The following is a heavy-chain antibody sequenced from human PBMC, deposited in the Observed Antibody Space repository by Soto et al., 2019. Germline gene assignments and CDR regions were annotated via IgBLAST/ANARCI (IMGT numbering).Heavy chain of an antibody. V-gene: IGHV4-39*01. CDR1: GGSISSGSYY. CDR2: IYYRGNT. J-gene: IGHJ4*02. Sequence: ASETLSLTCTVSGGSISSGSYYWGWIRQSPGKGLEWIGSIYYRGNTYYNPSLKSRVTISVDTSKHQFSLKMSSVTATDTAVYYCARHKDTSSRYLLPDNWGQGTLVTV. D-gene: IGHD6-13*01. CDR3: ARHKDTSSRYLLPDN.